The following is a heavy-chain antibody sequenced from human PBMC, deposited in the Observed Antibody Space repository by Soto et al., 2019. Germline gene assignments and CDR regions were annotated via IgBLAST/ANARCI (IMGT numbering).Heavy chain of an antibody. CDR3: TTDINLEWAPFDY. V-gene: IGHV3-15*07. Sequence: GGSLRLSCAASGFTFSNAWMNWVRQAPGKGLEWVGRIKSKTDGGTTDYAAPVKGRFTISRDDSKNTLYLQMNSLKTEDTAVYYCTTDINLEWAPFDYWGQGTLVTVSS. D-gene: IGHD3-3*01. CDR2: IKSKTDGGTT. CDR1: GFTFSNAW. J-gene: IGHJ4*02.